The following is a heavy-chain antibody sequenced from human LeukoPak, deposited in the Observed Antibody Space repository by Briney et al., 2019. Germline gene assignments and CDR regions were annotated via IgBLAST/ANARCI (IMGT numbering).Heavy chain of an antibody. CDR1: GGSISSGSYY. V-gene: IGHV4-61*02. Sequence: PSQTLSLTCTVSGGSISSGSYYWSWIRQPAGKGLEWIGRIYTSGSTNYNPSLKSRVTISVDTSKNQFSLKLSSVTAADTAVYYCARDAWSYFDYWGQGTLVTVSS. CDR2: IYTSGST. D-gene: IGHD3-3*01. CDR3: ARDAWSYFDY. J-gene: IGHJ4*02.